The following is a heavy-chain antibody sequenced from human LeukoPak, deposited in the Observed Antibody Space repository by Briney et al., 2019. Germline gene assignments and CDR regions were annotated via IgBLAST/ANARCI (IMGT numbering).Heavy chain of an antibody. D-gene: IGHD1-26*01. CDR3: AAQVQSGSYFDY. CDR2: IYHSGST. J-gene: IGHJ4*02. Sequence: SETLSLTCAVSGGSISSSNWWSWVRQPPGKGLEWIGEIYHSGSTNYNPSLKSRVTISVDKSKNQFSLKLSSVTAADTAVYYCAAQVQSGSYFDYWGQGTLVTVSS. V-gene: IGHV4-4*02. CDR1: GGSISSSNW.